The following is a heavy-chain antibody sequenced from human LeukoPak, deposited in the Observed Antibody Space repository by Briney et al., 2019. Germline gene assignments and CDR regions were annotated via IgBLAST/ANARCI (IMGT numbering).Heavy chain of an antibody. CDR3: ASRIADYCSGGSCSAYGCVY. CDR2: IYYSGST. Sequence: SETLSLTCTVSGGSISSGDYYWSWIRQPPGKGLEWIGYIYYSGSTYYNPSLKSRVTISVDTSKNQFSLKLSSVTAADTAVYYCASRIADYCSGGSCSAYGCVYWGQGTLVTVSS. V-gene: IGHV4-30-4*01. CDR1: GGSISSGDYY. D-gene: IGHD2-15*01. J-gene: IGHJ4*02.